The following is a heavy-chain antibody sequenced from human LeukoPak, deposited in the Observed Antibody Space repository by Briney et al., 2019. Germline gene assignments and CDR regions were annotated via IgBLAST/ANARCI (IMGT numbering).Heavy chain of an antibody. CDR3: ARAPVAADYMDV. CDR1: GGTFSSYA. J-gene: IGHJ6*03. V-gene: IGHV1-69*13. Sequence: SVKVSCKASGGTFSSYAISWVRQAPGQGLEWMGGIIPIFGTANYAQKFQGRVTITADESTSTAYMELSSLRSEDTAVYYCARAPVAADYMDVWGKGTTVTVSS. D-gene: IGHD6-13*01. CDR2: IIPIFGTA.